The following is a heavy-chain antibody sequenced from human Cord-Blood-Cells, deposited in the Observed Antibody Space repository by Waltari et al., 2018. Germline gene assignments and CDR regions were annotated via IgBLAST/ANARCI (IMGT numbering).Heavy chain of an antibody. D-gene: IGHD6-13*01. J-gene: IGHJ4*02. Sequence: QVQLQQWGAGLLKPSETLSLTCAVYGGSFSGYYWSWIRQPPGKGLEWIGEINHSGSTNYSPSLKSRVTISVDTSKNQFSLKLSSVTAADTAVYYCATRNSSTAPFDYWGQGTLVTVSS. CDR2: INHSGST. CDR3: ATRNSSTAPFDY. V-gene: IGHV4-34*01. CDR1: GGSFSGYY.